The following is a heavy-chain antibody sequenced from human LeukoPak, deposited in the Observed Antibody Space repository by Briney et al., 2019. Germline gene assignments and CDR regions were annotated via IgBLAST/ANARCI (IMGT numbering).Heavy chain of an antibody. D-gene: IGHD3-22*01. V-gene: IGHV1-46*01. CDR2: INPSGGST. CDR3: ARARSSNDSSGYYYPF. J-gene: IGHJ4*02. Sequence: GASVKVSCKASGYTFTSYYMHWVRQAPGQGLEWMGIINPSGGSTSYAQKFQGRVTMTRDMSTSTVYMELSSLRSDDTAVYYCARARSSNDSSGYYYPFWGQGTLVTVSS. CDR1: GYTFTSYY.